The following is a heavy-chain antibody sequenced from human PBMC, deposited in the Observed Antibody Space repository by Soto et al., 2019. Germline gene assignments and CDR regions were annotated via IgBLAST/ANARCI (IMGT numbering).Heavy chain of an antibody. Sequence: PGGSLRLSCVASGFAFDQYWMHWVRQAAGKGLEWVSRISDDGARIDYADFVKGRFTIARDNAKNTLFLQMRSLRGEDTAVYYCTRGQRPSSTATGALWGRGALVTVSS. CDR2: ISDDGARI. D-gene: IGHD1-1*01. V-gene: IGHV3-74*01. J-gene: IGHJ4*02. CDR3: TRGQRPSSTATGAL. CDR1: GFAFDQYW.